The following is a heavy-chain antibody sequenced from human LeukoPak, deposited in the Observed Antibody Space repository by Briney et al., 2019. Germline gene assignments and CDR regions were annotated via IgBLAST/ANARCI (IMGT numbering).Heavy chain of an antibody. CDR3: AKDFTPDGIWDIDY. J-gene: IGHJ4*02. Sequence: GGSLRLSCVASGFTFSKYTMSWVRQAPGKGLEWVSGVYGGGSGSTFYAESVKGRFTISRDNSKNTLYLQMNSLRDEDTAIYYCAKDFTPDGIWDIDYWGRGTLITVSS. V-gene: IGHV3-23*01. CDR2: VYGGGSGST. D-gene: IGHD1-14*01. CDR1: GFTFSKYT.